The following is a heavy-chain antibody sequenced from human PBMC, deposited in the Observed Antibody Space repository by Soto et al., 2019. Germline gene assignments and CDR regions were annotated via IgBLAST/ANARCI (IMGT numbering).Heavy chain of an antibody. D-gene: IGHD6-13*01. J-gene: IGHJ6*02. V-gene: IGHV4-59*01. CDR2: IYYSGST. CDR1: GGSISSYY. CDR3: ARDARLAAAQPHYYYYGMDV. Sequence: QVQLQESGPGLVKPSETLSLTCTVSGGSISSYYWSWIRQPPGKGLEWIGYIYYSGSTNYNHSLKSRVTISVDTSKNQYPLKLSSVTAADTDVYYCARDARLAAAQPHYYYYGMDVWGQGTTVTVSS.